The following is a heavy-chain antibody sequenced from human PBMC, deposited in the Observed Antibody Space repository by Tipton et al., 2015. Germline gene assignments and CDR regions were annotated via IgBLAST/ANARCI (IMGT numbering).Heavy chain of an antibody. Sequence: QLVQSGAEMKKPGESLKISCRASGYTFTTHWIGWVRLMPGKGPEWVGIVFPGASDARYSPYFQGQVTIAADKSISTAYLQWNSLKASDTAVYYCARRGLDTSWWVDYWGQGTLVTVSS. J-gene: IGHJ4*02. CDR2: VFPGASDA. CDR3: ARRGLDTSWWVDY. D-gene: IGHD2-8*02. CDR1: GYTFTTHW. V-gene: IGHV5-51*01.